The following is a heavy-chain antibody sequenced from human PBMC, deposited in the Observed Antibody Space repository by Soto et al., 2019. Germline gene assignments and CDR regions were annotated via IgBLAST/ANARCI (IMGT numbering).Heavy chain of an antibody. CDR3: ARDLGYSSSWYGDWFDP. Sequence: QVQLVESGGGVVQPGRSLRLSCAASGFTFSSYAMHWVRQAPGKGLEWVAVISYDGSNKYYADSVKGRFTISRDNSKNTLYLQMNSLRAEDTAVYYCARDLGYSSSWYGDWFDPWGQGTLVTVSS. D-gene: IGHD6-13*01. CDR2: ISYDGSNK. CDR1: GFTFSSYA. J-gene: IGHJ5*02. V-gene: IGHV3-30-3*01.